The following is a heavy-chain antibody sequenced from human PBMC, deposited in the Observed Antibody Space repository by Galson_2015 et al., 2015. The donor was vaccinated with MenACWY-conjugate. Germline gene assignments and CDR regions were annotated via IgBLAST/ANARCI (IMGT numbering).Heavy chain of an antibody. D-gene: IGHD1-26*01. J-gene: IGHJ4*02. CDR3: ARATREVDY. CDR2: ISTTSSYT. CDR1: GFSFSDFY. V-gene: IGHV3-11*05. Sequence: SLRLSCAASGFSFSDFYMSWIRQTPGRGLEWVGFISTTSSYTAYADSVRGRFTISRDDAKKSLYLQMNSLRVEDTAVYYCARATREVDYWGQGILVTVSS.